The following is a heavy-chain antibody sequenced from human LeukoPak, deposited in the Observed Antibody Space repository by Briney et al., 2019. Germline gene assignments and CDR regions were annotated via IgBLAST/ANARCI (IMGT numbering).Heavy chain of an antibody. CDR1: GFTFSSYG. CDR2: INHSGST. D-gene: IGHD3-16*01. V-gene: IGHV4-34*01. CDR3: ARGGGVWFDP. Sequence: GSLRLSCAASGFTFSSYGMHWVRQPPGKGLEWIGEINHSGSTNYNPSLKSRVTISVDTSKNQFSLKLSSVTAADTAVYYCARGGGVWFDPWGQGTLVTVSS. J-gene: IGHJ5*02.